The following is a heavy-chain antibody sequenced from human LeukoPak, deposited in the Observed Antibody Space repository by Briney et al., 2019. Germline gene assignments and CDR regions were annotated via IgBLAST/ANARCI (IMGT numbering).Heavy chain of an antibody. CDR1: GFTVSSNY. D-gene: IGHD3-10*01. Sequence: PGGSLRLSCAASGFTVSSNYMSWVRQAPGKGLEWVANIKQDGSEKYYVDSVKGRFTISRDNAKNSLYLQMNSLRAEDTAVYYCASVSGLVWFGELSGYFHYWGQGTLVTVSS. CDR2: IKQDGSEK. J-gene: IGHJ4*02. V-gene: IGHV3-7*01. CDR3: ASVSGLVWFGELSGYFHY.